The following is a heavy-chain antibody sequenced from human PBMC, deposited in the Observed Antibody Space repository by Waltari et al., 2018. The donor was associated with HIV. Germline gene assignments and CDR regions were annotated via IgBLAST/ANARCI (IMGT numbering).Heavy chain of an antibody. CDR2: LYRGNTT. V-gene: IGHV3-66*01. CDR3: ATTVFS. D-gene: IGHD1-1*01. J-gene: IGHJ5*02. CDR1: RFIISTNY. Sequence: HVVESGGFLVQPGESLTLSCAVSRFIISTNYMSWVRPAPGKGPEWVSVLYRGNTTYYAASVEGRFIISRDTSKNTLYLQMNDLRVEDTAVYYCATTVFSWGRGTLVTVSS.